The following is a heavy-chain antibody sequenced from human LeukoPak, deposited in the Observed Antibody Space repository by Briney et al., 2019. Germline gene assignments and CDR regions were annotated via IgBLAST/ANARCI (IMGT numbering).Heavy chain of an antibody. Sequence: GRSLRLSCAASGFTFSSYGMHWVRQAPGKGLEWVAVISYDGGNKYYADSVKGRFTISRDNSKNTLYLQMNSLRAEDTAVYYCAKESWQQLFDFDYWGQGTLVTVSS. CDR3: AKESWQQLFDFDY. CDR1: GFTFSSYG. D-gene: IGHD6-13*01. V-gene: IGHV3-30*18. J-gene: IGHJ4*02. CDR2: ISYDGGNK.